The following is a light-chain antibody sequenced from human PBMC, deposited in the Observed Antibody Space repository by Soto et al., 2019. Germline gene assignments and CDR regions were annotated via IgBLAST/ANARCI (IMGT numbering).Light chain of an antibody. CDR1: QSVSSN. J-gene: IGKJ1*01. CDR2: GAS. CDR3: QQYHNWPPTWT. Sequence: EIVMTQSPATLSVSPGERATLSCRASQSVSSNLAWYQQKPGQAPRLLIYGASTRATGIPARFSGSGSGTEFTLTISILQSEDFAVYYCQQYHNWPPTWTFGQGTEVEIK. V-gene: IGKV3-15*01.